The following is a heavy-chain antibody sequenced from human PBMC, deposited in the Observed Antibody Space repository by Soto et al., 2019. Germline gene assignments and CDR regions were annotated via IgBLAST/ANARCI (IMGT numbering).Heavy chain of an antibody. CDR3: AKARPSGGYYYVEDFDV. V-gene: IGHV3-23*01. CDR2: VSSTGTSP. J-gene: IGHJ3*01. CDR1: GFTFSNYA. D-gene: IGHD3-22*01. Sequence: GGSLRLSCSAAGFTFSNYAMSWVRQSPGKGLEWVSGVSSTGTSPYYAGSVQGRFTISRDNSKNMFYLQMKSLRAEDTAIYYCAKARPSGGYYYVEDFDVWGQGTMVT.